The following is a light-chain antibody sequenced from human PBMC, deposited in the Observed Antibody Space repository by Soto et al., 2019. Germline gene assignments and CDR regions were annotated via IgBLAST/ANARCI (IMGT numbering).Light chain of an antibody. J-gene: IGKJ3*01. V-gene: IGKV3-11*01. Sequence: EIVLTQSPATLSLSPWERATLSCRASQSVSSYLAWYQQKPCQAPRLLIYDASSRATGIPARFSRSGSGTDFTLTISSLEPEDFAVYYCQQRSNFFGPGTKVDIK. CDR3: QQRSNF. CDR2: DAS. CDR1: QSVSSY.